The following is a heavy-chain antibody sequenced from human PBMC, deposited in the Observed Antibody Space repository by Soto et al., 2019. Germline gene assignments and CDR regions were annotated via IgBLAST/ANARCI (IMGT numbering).Heavy chain of an antibody. CDR1: GYSFTSYW. Sequence: PGASLKISCKGSGYSFTSYWIGWVRQMPGKGLEWMGIIYPGDSDTRYSPSFQGQVTISADKSISTAYLQWSSLKASDTAMYYCARYRVITPFYFDYWGQGTLVTVSS. D-gene: IGHD3-22*01. CDR2: IYPGDSDT. V-gene: IGHV5-51*01. J-gene: IGHJ4*02. CDR3: ARYRVITPFYFDY.